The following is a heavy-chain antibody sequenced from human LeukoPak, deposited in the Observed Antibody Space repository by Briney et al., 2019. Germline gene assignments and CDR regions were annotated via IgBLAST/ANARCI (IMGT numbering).Heavy chain of an antibody. CDR2: INPSGGST. CDR3: ARVLYSSRWYGGTCDY. V-gene: IGHV1-46*01. Sequence: GASVKVSCKASGYTFTSYYMHWVRQAPGQGLEWMGIINPSGGSTSYAQKFQGRVTMTRDTSTSTVYMELSSLRSEDTAVYYCARVLYSSRWYGGTCDYWGQGTLVTVSS. CDR1: GYTFTSYY. D-gene: IGHD6-13*01. J-gene: IGHJ4*02.